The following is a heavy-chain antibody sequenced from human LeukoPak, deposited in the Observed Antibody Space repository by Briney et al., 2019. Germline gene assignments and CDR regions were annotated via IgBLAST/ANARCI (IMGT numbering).Heavy chain of an antibody. CDR1: GGSINSGGSY. Sequence: SETLSLTCTVSGGSINSGGSYWSWIRQHPGKGLEWIGCIYYSWSSYCNPSLKSRVTLSLDTSKNQFSLKLSSVTAADTAVYYCARDNGDYRSIYYYMDVWGKGTTVTGSS. D-gene: IGHD4-11*01. J-gene: IGHJ6*03. CDR2: IYYSWSS. V-gene: IGHV4-31*03. CDR3: ARDNGDYRSIYYYMDV.